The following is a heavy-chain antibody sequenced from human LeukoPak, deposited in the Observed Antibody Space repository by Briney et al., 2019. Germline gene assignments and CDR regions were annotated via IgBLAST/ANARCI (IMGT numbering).Heavy chain of an antibody. CDR3: ARGKGDSSSWFNWFDP. V-gene: IGHV3-23*01. CDR2: ITPDAGRT. CDR1: GFTFSTYG. J-gene: IGHJ5*02. D-gene: IGHD6-13*01. Sequence: GGSLRLSCAASGFTFSTYGMNWVRQAPGKGLEWVSGITPDAGRTYYADSVKGRFTISRDNAKNSLYPQMNSLRAEDTALYHCARGKGDSSSWFNWFDPWGQGTLVTVSS.